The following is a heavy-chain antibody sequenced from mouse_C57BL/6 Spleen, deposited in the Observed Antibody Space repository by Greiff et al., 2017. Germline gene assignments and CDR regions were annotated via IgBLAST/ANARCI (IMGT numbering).Heavy chain of an antibody. D-gene: IGHD1-1*02. Sequence: EVKLQESGPGLVKPSQSLSLTCSVTGYSITSGYYWNWIRQFPGNLLEWLGYISYDGSNNYNPTLKNRITITRDTSTNQFFLKLNSVTTEDTAAYYCASGSPFAYWGQGTLVTVSA. CDR3: ASGSPFAY. J-gene: IGHJ3*01. V-gene: IGHV3-6*01. CDR1: GYSITSGYY. CDR2: ISYDGSN.